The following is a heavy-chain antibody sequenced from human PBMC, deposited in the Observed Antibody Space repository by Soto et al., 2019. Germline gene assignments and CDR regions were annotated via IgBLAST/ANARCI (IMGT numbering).Heavy chain of an antibody. J-gene: IGHJ4*02. D-gene: IGHD2-21*02. CDR1: GGSFSGYY. CDR2: INHSGST. CDR3: ARGPPLFVVVTAIPWYFDY. Sequence: SETLSLSCAVYGGSFSGYYWSRIRQPPGKGLEWIGEINHSGSTNYNPSLKSRVTISVDTSKNQFSLKLSSVTAADTAVYYCARGPPLFVVVTAIPWYFDYWGQGTLVTVS. V-gene: IGHV4-34*01.